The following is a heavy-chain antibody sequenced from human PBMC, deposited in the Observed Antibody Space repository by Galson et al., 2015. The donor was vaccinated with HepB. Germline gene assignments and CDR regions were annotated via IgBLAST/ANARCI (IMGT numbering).Heavy chain of an antibody. CDR1: GFTFSSYS. V-gene: IGHV3-21*01. CDR3: ARGRGLTIFGVVIIGDFDY. D-gene: IGHD3-3*01. CDR2: ISSSSSYI. Sequence: SLRLSCAASGFTFSSYSMNWVRQAPGKGLEWVSSISSSSSYIYYADSVKGRFAISRDNAKNSLYLQMNSLRAEDTAVYYCARGRGLTIFGVVIIGDFDYWGQGTLVTVSS. J-gene: IGHJ4*02.